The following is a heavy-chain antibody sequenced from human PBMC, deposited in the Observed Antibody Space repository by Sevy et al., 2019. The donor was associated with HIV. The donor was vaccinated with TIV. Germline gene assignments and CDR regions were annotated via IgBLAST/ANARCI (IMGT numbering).Heavy chain of an antibody. Sequence: GGSLRLSCAASGFTFDDYTMHWVRQAPGKGLEWVSLISWDGGSTYYADSVKGRFTISRDNSKNSLYLQVNSLRTEDTALYYCAKEKGEGSGSYFDYWGQGTLVTVSS. D-gene: IGHD1-26*01. V-gene: IGHV3-43*01. J-gene: IGHJ4*02. CDR2: ISWDGGST. CDR1: GFTFDDYT. CDR3: AKEKGEGSGSYFDY.